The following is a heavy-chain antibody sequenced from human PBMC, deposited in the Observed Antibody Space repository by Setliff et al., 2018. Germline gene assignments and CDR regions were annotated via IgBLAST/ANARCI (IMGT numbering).Heavy chain of an antibody. D-gene: IGHD5-12*01. J-gene: IGHJ4*02. CDR3: ARADSGYVQALVY. CDR2: IRYDGSNK. V-gene: IGHV3-30*02. Sequence: GGSLRLSCAASGFTFSSYGMYWVRQAPGKGLEWVVFIRYDGSNKYYADSVKGRFTISRDNSKKTLYLQMNSLRAEETAVYYCARADSGYVQALVYWGQGTLVTVSS. CDR1: GFTFSSYG.